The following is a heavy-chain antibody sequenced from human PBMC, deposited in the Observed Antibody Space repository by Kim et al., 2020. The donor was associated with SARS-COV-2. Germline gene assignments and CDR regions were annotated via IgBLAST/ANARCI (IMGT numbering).Heavy chain of an antibody. D-gene: IGHD4-17*01. Sequence: GGSLRLSCTASGLSFSDYFMDWVRQAPGKGLQWVGRIRGRAKRYTTEYAASVRGRFTISRDDSKNSLYLQMNSLKTEDTAVYYCARALNSDYGDSRDPFDIWGQGTMVTVSS. CDR3: ARALNSDYGDSRDPFDI. V-gene: IGHV3-72*01. J-gene: IGHJ3*02. CDR1: GLSFSDYF. CDR2: IRGRAKRYTT.